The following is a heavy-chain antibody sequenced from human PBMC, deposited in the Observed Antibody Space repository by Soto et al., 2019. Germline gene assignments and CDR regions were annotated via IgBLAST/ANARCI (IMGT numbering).Heavy chain of an antibody. CDR2: ISPNSGGT. Sequence: ASVKVSCKASGYTFTGYYMHWVRQAPGQGLEWMGWISPNSGGTNYAQKFQGRVTMTRDTSISTAYMELSRLRSDDTAVYYCARDRGPPGLGHCGMDVWGQGTTVTVSS. J-gene: IGHJ6*02. V-gene: IGHV1-2*02. D-gene: IGHD3-16*01. CDR3: ARDRGPPGLGHCGMDV. CDR1: GYTFTGYY.